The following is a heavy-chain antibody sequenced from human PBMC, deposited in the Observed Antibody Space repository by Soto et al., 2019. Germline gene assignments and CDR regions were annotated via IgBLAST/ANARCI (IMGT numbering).Heavy chain of an antibody. D-gene: IGHD3-22*01. CDR2: IRSKGYGGTT. V-gene: IGHV3-49*05. J-gene: IGHJ4*02. CDR3: ARVGSASLMVVVIADH. CDR1: GFTFGDYA. Sequence: EVQVVESGGALVKPGRSLRLSCTTSGFTFGDYAMRWFRQAPGKGLEWVGFIRSKGYGGTTQYAASVKGRFTISRDDSESIAYLQMDSLKTEDTALYYCARVGSASLMVVVIADHWGQGTQVTVSS.